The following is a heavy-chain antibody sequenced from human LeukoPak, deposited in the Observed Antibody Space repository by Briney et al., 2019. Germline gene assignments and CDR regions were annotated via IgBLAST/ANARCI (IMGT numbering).Heavy chain of an antibody. J-gene: IGHJ4*02. D-gene: IGHD1-20*01. CDR1: ASGVAFTRHS. V-gene: IGHV3-21*05. CDR3: AREYNSRATFDY. Sequence: PGGSLRLSCAASASGVAFTRHSMNWVRQAPGKGLEGISYIHSSGDYIFYADSVKGRFTVSRDNARNSLYLQMNSLRAEDTAIYYCAREYNSRATFDYWGQGTLVTVSS. CDR2: IHSSGDYI.